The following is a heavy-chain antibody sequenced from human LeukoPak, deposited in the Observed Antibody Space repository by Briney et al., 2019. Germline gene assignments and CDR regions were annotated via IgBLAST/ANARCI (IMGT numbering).Heavy chain of an antibody. Sequence: PGGSLRLSCAASGFTFSSYGMHWVRQAPGKGLEWVAVIWYDGSNKYYADSVKGRFTISRDNSKNTLYLQMNSLRAEDTAVYYCARDASRGAMVFDYWGQGTLVTVSS. D-gene: IGHD5-18*01. CDR3: ARDASRGAMVFDY. CDR2: IWYDGSNK. V-gene: IGHV3-33*01. J-gene: IGHJ4*02. CDR1: GFTFSSYG.